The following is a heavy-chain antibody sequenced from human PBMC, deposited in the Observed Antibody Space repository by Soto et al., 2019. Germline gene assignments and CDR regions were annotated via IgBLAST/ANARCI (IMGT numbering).Heavy chain of an antibody. CDR1: GYSFTSYW. D-gene: IGHD1-26*01. CDR3: ARLQWELLPWVVFDI. V-gene: IGHV5-51*01. J-gene: IGHJ3*02. Sequence: GESLNLSCKGSGYSFTSYWIGWVLQMPGKGLEWMGIIYPGDSDTRYSPSFQGQVTISADKSISTAYLQWSSLKASDTAMYYCARLQWELLPWVVFDIWGQGKMVTVSS. CDR2: IYPGDSDT.